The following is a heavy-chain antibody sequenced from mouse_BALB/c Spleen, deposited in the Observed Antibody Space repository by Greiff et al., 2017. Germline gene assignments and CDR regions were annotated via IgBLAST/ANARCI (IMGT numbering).Heavy chain of an antibody. CDR3: ARSLRLPDY. Sequence: VKLMESGAELVRPGTSVKVSCKASGYAFTNYLIEWVKQRPGQGLEWIGVINPGSGGTNYNEKFKGKATLTADKSSSTAYMQLSSLTSDDSAVYFCARSLRLPDYWGQGTTLTVSS. CDR1: GYAFTNYL. V-gene: IGHV1-54*01. D-gene: IGHD1-2*01. J-gene: IGHJ2*01. CDR2: INPGSGGT.